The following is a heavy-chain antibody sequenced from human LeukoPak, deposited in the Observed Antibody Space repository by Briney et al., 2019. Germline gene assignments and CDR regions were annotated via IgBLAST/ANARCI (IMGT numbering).Heavy chain of an antibody. CDR3: ARAEDYYYYYGMDV. Sequence: ASVKVSCKASGYTFTSYDINWVRQATGQGLEWMGWMNPNSGNTGYAQKFQGRVTMTRNTSISTAYVELSSLRSEDTAVCYCARAEDYYYYYGMDVWGQGTTVTVPS. CDR1: GYTFTSYD. V-gene: IGHV1-8*01. CDR2: MNPNSGNT. J-gene: IGHJ6*02.